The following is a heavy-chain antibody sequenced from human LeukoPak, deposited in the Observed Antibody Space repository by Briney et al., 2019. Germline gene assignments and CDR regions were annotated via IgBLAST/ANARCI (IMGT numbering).Heavy chain of an antibody. D-gene: IGHD5-12*01. CDR1: GFTFSSYW. CDR3: ARHFSGYDVDPFDI. J-gene: IGHJ3*02. V-gene: IGHV3-30*03. Sequence: PGGSLRLSCAASGFTFSSYWMHWVRQAPGKGLEWAAVISYDGSNKYYADSVKGRFTISRDNSKNTLYLQMNSLRAEDTAVYYCARHFSGYDVDPFDIWGQGTMVTVSS. CDR2: ISYDGSNK.